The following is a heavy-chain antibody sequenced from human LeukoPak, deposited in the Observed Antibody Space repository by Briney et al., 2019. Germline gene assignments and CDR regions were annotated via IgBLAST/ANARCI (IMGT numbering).Heavy chain of an antibody. J-gene: IGHJ6*03. Sequence: SETLSLTCTVSGGSISSYYWSWIRQPPGKGLDWIGYIYYSGSTNYNPSLKSRVTISVDTSKNQFSLKLSSVTAADTAVYYCARTAAAPYYYYYYMDVWGKGTTVTVSS. CDR2: IYYSGST. CDR1: GGSISSYY. V-gene: IGHV4-59*01. CDR3: ARTAAAPYYYYYYMDV. D-gene: IGHD6-13*01.